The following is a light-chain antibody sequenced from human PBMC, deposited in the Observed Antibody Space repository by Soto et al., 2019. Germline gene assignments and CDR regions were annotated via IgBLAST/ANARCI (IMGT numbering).Light chain of an antibody. CDR3: SSYIPRITDWA. Sequence: QSALTQPPSASGSPGQSVTISCSGTKNDIGVYDFVYWYQHHPGKAPRLIIYEVVQRPSGVPDRFSGSKSGNTASLTISGLQAEDEADYYCSSYIPRITDWAFGGGTKLTVL. J-gene: IGLJ3*02. V-gene: IGLV2-8*01. CDR1: KNDIGVYDF. CDR2: EVV.